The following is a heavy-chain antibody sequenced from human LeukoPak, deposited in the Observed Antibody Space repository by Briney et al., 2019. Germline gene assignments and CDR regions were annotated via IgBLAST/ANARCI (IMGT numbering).Heavy chain of an antibody. Sequence: PSETLSLTCGVYGGFFSGYYWSWIRQPPGKGLEWIGEINHSGSTNYNPSLKSRVTISVDTSKNQFSLKLSSVTAADTAVYYCARDPRLRGAAAKRSPYYYYYMDVWGKGSTVTVSS. V-gene: IGHV4-34*01. CDR3: ARDPRLRGAAAKRSPYYYYYMDV. D-gene: IGHD6-13*01. J-gene: IGHJ6*03. CDR2: INHSGST. CDR1: GGFFSGYY.